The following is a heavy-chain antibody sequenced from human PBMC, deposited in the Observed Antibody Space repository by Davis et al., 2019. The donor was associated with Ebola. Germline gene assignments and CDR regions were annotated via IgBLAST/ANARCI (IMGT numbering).Heavy chain of an antibody. CDR3: ARDGSVRDFWSGYYPYYGMDV. CDR2: ISSSSSYI. CDR1: GFTFSSYS. V-gene: IGHV3-21*01. D-gene: IGHD3-3*01. J-gene: IGHJ6*02. Sequence: GESLKISCAASGFTFSSYSMNWVRQAPGKGLEWVSSISSSSSYIYYADSVKGRFTISRDNAKNSLYLQMNSLRAEDTAVYYCARDGSVRDFWSGYYPYYGMDVWGQGTTVTVSS.